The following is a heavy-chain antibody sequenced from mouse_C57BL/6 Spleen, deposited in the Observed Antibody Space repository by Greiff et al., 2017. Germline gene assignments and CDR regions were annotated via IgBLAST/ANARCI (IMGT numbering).Heavy chain of an antibody. V-gene: IGHV1-55*01. CDR1: GYTFTSYW. Sequence: QVHVKQPGAELVKPGASVKMSCKASGYTFTSYWITWVKQRPGQGLEWIGDIYPGSGSTNYNEKFKSKATLTVDTPSSTAYMQLSSLTSEDSAVYYCARRRYYYAMDYWGQGTSVTVSS. CDR3: ARRRYYYAMDY. CDR2: IYPGSGST. J-gene: IGHJ4*01.